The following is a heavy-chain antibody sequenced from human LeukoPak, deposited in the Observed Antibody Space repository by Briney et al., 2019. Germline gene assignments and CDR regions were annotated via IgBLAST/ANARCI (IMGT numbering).Heavy chain of an antibody. CDR2: IKQDGSEK. V-gene: IGHV3-7*01. CDR3: ARDSVRGSWIHDY. Sequence: GGSLRLSCAASGFTFSSYWMSWVRQAPGKGLEWVANIKQDGSEKYYVDSVKGRFTISRDNAKNSLYLQMNSLRAEDTAVYYCARDSVRGSWIHDYWGQGTLVTVSS. J-gene: IGHJ4*02. CDR1: GFTFSSYW. D-gene: IGHD6-13*01.